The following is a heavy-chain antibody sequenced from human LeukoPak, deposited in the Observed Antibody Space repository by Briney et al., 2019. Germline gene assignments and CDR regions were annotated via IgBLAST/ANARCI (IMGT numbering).Heavy chain of an antibody. V-gene: IGHV3-23*01. CDR1: GFTFSNYA. CDR3: ARQLGYCSDGSCYFDY. Sequence: GGSRRLSCAASGFTFSNYAMSWVRQAPGRGLEWVSAISGSGGSTYYADSVKGRFTISRDNSKNTLHLQMNSLRAEDTAIYHCARQLGYCSDGSCYFDYWGQGTLVPVSS. D-gene: IGHD2-15*01. J-gene: IGHJ4*02. CDR2: ISGSGGST.